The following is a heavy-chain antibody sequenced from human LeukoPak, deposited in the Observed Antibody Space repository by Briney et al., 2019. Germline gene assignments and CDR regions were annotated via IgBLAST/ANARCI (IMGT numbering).Heavy chain of an antibody. CDR1: GFTFSSYT. Sequence: PGGSLRLSCAASGFTFSSYTMNWVRQAPGKGLEWIGSIYYSGSTYYKPSLKSRVTISVDTSKNQFSLKLSSVTAADTAVYYCVSSGDPFFDYWGQGTLVTVSS. CDR3: VSSGDPFFDY. CDR2: IYYSGST. J-gene: IGHJ4*02. D-gene: IGHD4-17*01. V-gene: IGHV4-59*05.